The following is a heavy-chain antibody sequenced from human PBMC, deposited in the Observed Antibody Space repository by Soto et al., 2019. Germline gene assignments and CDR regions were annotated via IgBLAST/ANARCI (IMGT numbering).Heavy chain of an antibody. CDR1: GYTFTIYS. CDR2: INAGNGNT. J-gene: IGHJ6*02. V-gene: IGHV1-3*01. CDR3: AREGDSGSYPYYYYYGMDV. Sequence: ASVKVSCKASGYTFTIYSMHWVRQAPGQRLEWMGWINAGNGNTKYSQKLQGRVTMTTDTSTSTAYMELRSLRSDDTAVYYCAREGDSGSYPYYYYYGMDVWGQGTTVTVSS. D-gene: IGHD1-26*01.